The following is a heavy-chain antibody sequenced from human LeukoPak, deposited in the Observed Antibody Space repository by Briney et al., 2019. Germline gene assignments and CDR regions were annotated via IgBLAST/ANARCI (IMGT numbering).Heavy chain of an antibody. CDR3: ARALMLYSSSWGYYFDY. CDR1: GGSFSGYY. Sequence: SETLSLTCAVYGGSFSGYYWSWIRQPPGKGLEWIGEINHSGSTNYNPSLKSRVTISVDTSKNQFSLKLSSVTAADTAVYYCARALMLYSSSWGYYFDYWGQGTLVTVSS. V-gene: IGHV4-34*01. D-gene: IGHD6-13*01. CDR2: INHSGST. J-gene: IGHJ4*02.